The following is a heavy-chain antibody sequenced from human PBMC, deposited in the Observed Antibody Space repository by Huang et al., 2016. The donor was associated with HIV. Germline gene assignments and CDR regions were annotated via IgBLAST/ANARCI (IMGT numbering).Heavy chain of an antibody. D-gene: IGHD3-22*01. CDR2: IKSKTDGGTT. J-gene: IGHJ4*02. CDR1: GFTFSKAW. CDR3: TTHLDYYDSSGYYFGNY. V-gene: IGHV3-15*01. Sequence: EVQLVESGGGLVKPGGSLRLSCAASGFTFSKAWMGWVRQAPGKGLEWVGRIKSKTDGGTTDYTAPVKGRFTISRDDSRNTLYLQMNSLKTEDTAVYYCTTHLDYYDSSGYYFGNYWGQGTLVTVSS.